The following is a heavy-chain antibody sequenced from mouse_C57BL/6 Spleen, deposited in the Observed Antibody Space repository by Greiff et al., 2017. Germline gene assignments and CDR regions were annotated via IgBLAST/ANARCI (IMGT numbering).Heavy chain of an antibody. CDR3: ARNLYYFDY. CDR1: GYSFTGYY. Sequence: EVKLMESGPELVKPGASVKISCKASGYSFTGYYMNWVKQSPEKSLEWIGEINPSTGGTTYNQKFKAKATLTVDKSSSTAYMQLKSLTSEDSAVYYCARNLYYFDYWGQGTTLTVSS. J-gene: IGHJ2*01. V-gene: IGHV1-42*01. CDR2: INPSTGGT.